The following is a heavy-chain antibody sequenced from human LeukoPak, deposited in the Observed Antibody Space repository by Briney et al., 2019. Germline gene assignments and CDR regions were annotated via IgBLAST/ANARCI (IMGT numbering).Heavy chain of an antibody. CDR1: GFTFSSYV. J-gene: IGHJ4*02. CDR3: AKAAGWLLHY. D-gene: IGHD3-22*01. CDR2: IGGSGGST. V-gene: IGHV3-23*01. Sequence: PGGSLRLSCAASGFTFSSYVMNWVRQAPGKGLEWVSLIGGSGGSTYYADSVKGRFTISRDNSKNTLYLQMNSLRAEDTAVYYCAKAAGWLLHYWGQGTLVTVSS.